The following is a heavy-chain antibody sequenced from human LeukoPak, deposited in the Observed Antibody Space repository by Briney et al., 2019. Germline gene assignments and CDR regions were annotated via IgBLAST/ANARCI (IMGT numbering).Heavy chain of an antibody. CDR2: IRSKAYGGTT. CDR1: GFAFGDYA. Sequence: PGGSLRLSCTASGFAFGDYAMSWVRQAPGKGLEWVGFIRSKAYGGTTEYAASVKGRFTISRDDSKSIAYLQMNSLKTEDTAVYYCTGSIMITFGGDNWFDPWGQGTLVTVSS. D-gene: IGHD3-16*01. J-gene: IGHJ5*02. CDR3: TGSIMITFGGDNWFDP. V-gene: IGHV3-49*04.